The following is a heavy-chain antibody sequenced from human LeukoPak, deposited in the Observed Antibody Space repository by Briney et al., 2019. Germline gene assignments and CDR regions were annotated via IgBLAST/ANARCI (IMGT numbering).Heavy chain of an antibody. CDR2: RSIYNGNT. Sequence: GASVKVSCKASGYDFINYGISWVRQAPGQGLEWMGWRSIYNGNTDYKLQGSVTMTTDTSTSTAYMELRSLRSDDTAVYYCARFHRSSVAVAGTDYWGQGTLVTVSS. V-gene: IGHV1-18*01. J-gene: IGHJ4*02. CDR1: GYDFINYG. CDR3: ARFHRSSVAVAGTDY. D-gene: IGHD6-19*01.